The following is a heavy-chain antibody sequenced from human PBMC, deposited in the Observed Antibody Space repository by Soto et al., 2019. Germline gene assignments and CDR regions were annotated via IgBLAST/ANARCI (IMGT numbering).Heavy chain of an antibody. CDR1: GFTFSTYG. V-gene: IGHV3-30*18. CDR2: ISYDGSNK. D-gene: IGHD5-18*01. Sequence: QVQLVESGGGVVQPGRTLRLSCAASGFTFSTYGMHWVRQAPGKGLEWVAVISYDGSNKYYADSVKGRFTISRDNSKNTLYRQMSSVRAEDTAVYYCAKGFSYSVIDYWGQGTLVTVSS. J-gene: IGHJ4*02. CDR3: AKGFSYSVIDY.